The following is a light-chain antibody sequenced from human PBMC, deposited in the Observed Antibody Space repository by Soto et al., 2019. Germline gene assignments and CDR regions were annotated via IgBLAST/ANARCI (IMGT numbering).Light chain of an antibody. Sequence: EIVLTQSPGTLSLSPGERATLSCRASQSFSNNYLAWYQQKPGQAPRLLIYGASNRATGIPDRFSGSGSGTDFTLTISRLEPQDFAVYYCQQYGRSGTFGQGTKVDIK. V-gene: IGKV3-20*01. CDR2: GAS. CDR1: QSFSNNY. CDR3: QQYGRSGT. J-gene: IGKJ1*01.